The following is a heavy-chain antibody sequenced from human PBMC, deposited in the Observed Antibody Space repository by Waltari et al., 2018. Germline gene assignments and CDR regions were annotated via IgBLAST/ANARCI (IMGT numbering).Heavy chain of an antibody. CDR3: ASTPDY. J-gene: IGHJ4*02. CDR1: GYSISSGYY. Sequence: QVQLQESGPGLVKPSETLSLTCAVSGYSISSGYYWGWIRQPPGKGLEWIGSIYHSGSTYYNPSLKSRVTISVDTSKNQFSLKLSSVTAADTAVYYCASTPDYWGQGTLVTVSS. CDR2: IYHSGST. V-gene: IGHV4-38-2*01.